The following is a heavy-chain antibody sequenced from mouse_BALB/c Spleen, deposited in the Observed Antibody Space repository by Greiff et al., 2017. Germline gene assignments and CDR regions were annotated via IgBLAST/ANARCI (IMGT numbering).Heavy chain of an antibody. Sequence: EVKVEESGGGLVQPGGSMKLSCVASGFTFSNYWMNWVRQSPEKGLEWVAEIRLKSNNYATHYAESVKGRFTISRDDSKSSVYLQMNNLRAVDTGIYYCTTSGFAYWGQGTLVTVSA. D-gene: IGHD6-1*01. CDR2: IRLKSNNYAT. J-gene: IGHJ3*01. CDR3: TTSGFAY. CDR1: GFTFSNYW. V-gene: IGHV6-6*02.